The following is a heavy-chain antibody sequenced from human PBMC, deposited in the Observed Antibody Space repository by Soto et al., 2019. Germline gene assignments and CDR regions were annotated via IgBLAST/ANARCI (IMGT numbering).Heavy chain of an antibody. V-gene: IGHV1-69*13. CDR3: ARDSLIAAGDYYYGMGV. J-gene: IGHJ6*02. CDR2: IIPIFGTA. D-gene: IGHD6-13*01. CDR1: GGTFSSYA. Sequence: SVKVSCKSSGGTFSSYAISWVRQAPGQGLEWMGGIIPIFGTANYAQKFQGRVTITADESTSTAYMELSSLRSEDTAVYYCARDSLIAAGDYYYGMGVWGQRTTVTASS.